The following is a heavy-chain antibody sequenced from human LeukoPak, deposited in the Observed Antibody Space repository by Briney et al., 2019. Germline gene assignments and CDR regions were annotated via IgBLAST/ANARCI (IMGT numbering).Heavy chain of an antibody. CDR3: ARGPDGSGNADY. D-gene: IGHD3-10*01. V-gene: IGHV4-34*01. CDR2: INHSGST. J-gene: IGHJ4*02. CDR1: GGSFSGYY. Sequence: PSATLSLTCAVYGGSFSGYYWSWIRQPPGKGLEWIGEINHSGSTNYNPSLKSRVTISVDTSKNQFSLKLSSVTAADTAVHYCARGPDGSGNADYWGQGTLVTVSS.